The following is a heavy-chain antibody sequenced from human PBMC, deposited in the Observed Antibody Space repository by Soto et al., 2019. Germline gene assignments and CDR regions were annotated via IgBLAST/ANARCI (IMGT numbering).Heavy chain of an antibody. CDR1: CFTFSSYC. CDR3: AKTLPYYYGSGSGSPGVDVPRIIHYYYYYGMDV. V-gene: IGHV3-30*18. CDR2: ISYDGSNK. D-gene: IGHD3-10*01. J-gene: IGHJ6*02. Sequence: GGSLRLSCAASCFTFSSYCMHWVRQAPGKGLEWVAVISYDGSNKYYADSVKGRFTISRDNSKNTLYLQMNSLRAEDTAVYYCAKTLPYYYGSGSGSPGVDVPRIIHYYYYYGMDVWGQGTTVTVSS.